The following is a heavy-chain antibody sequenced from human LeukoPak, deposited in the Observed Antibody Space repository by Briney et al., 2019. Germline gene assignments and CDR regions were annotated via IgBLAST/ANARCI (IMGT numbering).Heavy chain of an antibody. CDR2: IYTSGST. V-gene: IGHV4-61*02. CDR3: ARVGGY. Sequence: PSQTLSLTCTVSGGSISSGSCYWSWIRQPAGKGLEWIGRIYTSGSTNYNPSLKSRVTISVDTSKNQFSLKLSSVTAADTAVYYCARVGGYWGQGTLVTVSS. J-gene: IGHJ4*02. CDR1: GGSISSGSCY. D-gene: IGHD2-15*01.